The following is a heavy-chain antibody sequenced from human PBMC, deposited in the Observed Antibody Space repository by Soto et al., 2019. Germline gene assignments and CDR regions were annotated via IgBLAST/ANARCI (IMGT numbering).Heavy chain of an antibody. CDR2: IIPIFGTA. V-gene: IGHV1-69*13. D-gene: IGHD2-15*01. J-gene: IGHJ3*02. CDR1: GGTFSSYA. Sequence: SVKVSCKASGGTFSSYAISWVRQAPGQGLEWMGGIIPIFGTANYAQKFQGRVTITADESTSTAYMELSSLRSEDTAVYYCARSQDIVVAVNAFDIWGQGTMVTVSS. CDR3: ARSQDIVVAVNAFDI.